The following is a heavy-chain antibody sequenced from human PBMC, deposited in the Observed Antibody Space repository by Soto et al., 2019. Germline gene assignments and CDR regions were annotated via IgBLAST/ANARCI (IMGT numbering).Heavy chain of an antibody. D-gene: IGHD3-22*01. Sequence: GASVKVSCKASGYTFTGYYMHWVRQAPGQGLEWMGWINPNSGGTNYAQKFQGWVTMTRDTSISTAYMELSRLRSDDTAVYYCARDSEYYYDSSGYPPTGLVGAFDIWGQGTMVTVSS. V-gene: IGHV1-2*04. CDR1: GYTFTGYY. CDR2: INPNSGGT. CDR3: ARDSEYYYDSSGYPPTGLVGAFDI. J-gene: IGHJ3*02.